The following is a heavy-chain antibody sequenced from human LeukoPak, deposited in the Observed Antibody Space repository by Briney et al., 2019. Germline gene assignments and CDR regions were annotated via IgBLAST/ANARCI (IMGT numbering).Heavy chain of an antibody. V-gene: IGHV3-23*01. D-gene: IGHD4-23*01. Sequence: AGGSLRLSGAASGFTFSNYAMSWVGQGPGKELEWVSGMSAGGATYDPDSLKSRYTISRDNSMKTLYLQMNSLRAEDTAVYSCAKEIVPYGGKSNWDRGAFDIWGQGTMVTVSS. CDR1: GFTFSNYA. J-gene: IGHJ3*02. CDR3: AKEIVPYGGKSNWDRGAFDI. CDR2: MSAGGAT.